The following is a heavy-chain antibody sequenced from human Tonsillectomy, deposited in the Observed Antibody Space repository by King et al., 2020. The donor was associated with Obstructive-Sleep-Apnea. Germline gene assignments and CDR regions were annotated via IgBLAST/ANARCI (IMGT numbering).Heavy chain of an antibody. CDR2: INNDGTTT. Sequence: VQLVEAGGGLVQPGGSLRLSCAASGFTFPNYWMHWVRQVPGKGLVWVSRINNDGTTTSYADSVKGRFTISKDNAKNMLYLHMNSLRVEDTAVYYCAKGEGIIVVNSYHAMDAWGQGTTVTVSS. CDR1: GFTFPNYW. V-gene: IGHV3-74*03. CDR3: AKGEGIIVVNSYHAMDA. J-gene: IGHJ6*02. D-gene: IGHD1-14*01.